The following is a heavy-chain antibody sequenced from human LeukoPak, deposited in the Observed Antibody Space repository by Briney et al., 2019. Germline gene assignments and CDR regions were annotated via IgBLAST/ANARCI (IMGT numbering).Heavy chain of an antibody. V-gene: IGHV3-23*01. CDR1: GFTFSSSA. CDR2: ISNNGGYT. J-gene: IGHJ4*02. Sequence: GGSLRLSCAASGFTFSSSAMSWVRQAPGKGLEWVSAISNNGGYTYYADSVQGWFTISRDNSKSTLCLQMNSLRAEDTAVYYCAKQLGYCSDGSCYFPYWGQGTLVTVSS. CDR3: AKQLGYCSDGSCYFPY. D-gene: IGHD2-15*01.